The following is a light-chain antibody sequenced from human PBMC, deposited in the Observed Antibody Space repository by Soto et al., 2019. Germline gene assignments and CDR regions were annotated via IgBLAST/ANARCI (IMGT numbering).Light chain of an antibody. J-gene: IGKJ5*01. Sequence: EIELKQSPATLSLSPGERATLACSASQSVGTYLAWYQQKPGQAPRLLIYDASNRATGIPARFSGSGSGTDCTLTISSIETEELPVYYCHQGSQGITFGQGTRLEIK. CDR3: HQGSQGIT. CDR1: QSVGTY. V-gene: IGKV3-11*01. CDR2: DAS.